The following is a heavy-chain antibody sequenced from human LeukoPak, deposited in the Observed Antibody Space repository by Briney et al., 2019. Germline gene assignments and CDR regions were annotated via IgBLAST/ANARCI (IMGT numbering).Heavy chain of an antibody. CDR1: GFTCSSYA. CDR2: ISYDGSNK. V-gene: IGHV3-30*01. CDR3: ARAIQSLYYYYMDV. D-gene: IGHD4-11*01. Sequence: PGGSLRLSCAASGFTCSSYAMRWGRQGPGKGLEWVAVISYDGSNKYYAESVKGRFTISRDNSKTTLYLQMNSLRAEDTAVYYCARAIQSLYYYYMDVSGKGTTVTVSS. J-gene: IGHJ6*03.